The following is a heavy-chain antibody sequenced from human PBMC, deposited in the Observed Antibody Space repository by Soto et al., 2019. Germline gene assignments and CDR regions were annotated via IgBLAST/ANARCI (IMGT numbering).Heavy chain of an antibody. J-gene: IGHJ4*02. Sequence: ASVKVSCKASGYTFTSYGISWVRQAPGQGLEWMGWISAYNGNTKYAQKFQGRVTMTRNTSISTAYVELSSLRSEDTAVYYCAREHSSSWRFDYWGQGTLVTVSS. CDR2: ISAYNGNT. CDR3: AREHSSSWRFDY. D-gene: IGHD6-13*01. CDR1: GYTFTSYG. V-gene: IGHV1-18*01.